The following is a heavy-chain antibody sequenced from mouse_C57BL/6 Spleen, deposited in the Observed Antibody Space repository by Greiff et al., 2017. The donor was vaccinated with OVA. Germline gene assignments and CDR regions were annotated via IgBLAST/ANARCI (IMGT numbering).Heavy chain of an antibody. V-gene: IGHV5-4*01. J-gene: IGHJ2*01. D-gene: IGHD1-1*01. Sequence: EVKLMESGGGLVKPGGSLKLSCAASGFTFSSYAMSWVRQTPEKRLEWVATISDGGSYTYYPDNVKGRFTISRDNAKNNLYLQMSHLKSEDTAMYYCARDLYYYGSLYYFDYWGQGTTLTVSS. CDR2: ISDGGSYT. CDR1: GFTFSSYA. CDR3: ARDLYYYGSLYYFDY.